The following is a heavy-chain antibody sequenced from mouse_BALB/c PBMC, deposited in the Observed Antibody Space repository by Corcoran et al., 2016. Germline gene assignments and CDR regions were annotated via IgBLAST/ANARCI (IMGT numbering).Heavy chain of an antibody. CDR3: SRSLWFAY. V-gene: IGHV1-26*01. J-gene: IGHJ3*01. Sequence: EVQLQQSGPELVKPGASVKISCKTTGYSFTDYSMHWVKHSHVNSLEWMGRINPSTGATSYNQNFKDKANLTVDKSSSTTYMEFHSLTSEDSAVYYCSRSLWFAYWGHGTLVTVSA. CDR2: INPSTGAT. CDR1: GYSFTDYS.